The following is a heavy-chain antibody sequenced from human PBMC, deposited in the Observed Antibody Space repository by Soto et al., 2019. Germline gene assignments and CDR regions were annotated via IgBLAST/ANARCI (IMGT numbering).Heavy chain of an antibody. CDR3: AKDRDRGRLRGLGNWFDP. V-gene: IGHV3-23*01. CDR2: ISGSGGST. Sequence: GGSLRLSCAASGFTFSSYAMSWVRQAPGKGLEWVSPISGSGGSTYYADSVKGRFTISRDNSKNTLYLQMNSLRAEDTAVYYCAKDRDRGRLRGLGNWFDPWGQGTLVTVSS. D-gene: IGHD3-16*01. CDR1: GFTFSSYA. J-gene: IGHJ5*02.